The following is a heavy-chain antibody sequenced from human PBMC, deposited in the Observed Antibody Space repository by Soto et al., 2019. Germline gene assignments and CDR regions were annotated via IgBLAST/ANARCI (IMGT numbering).Heavy chain of an antibody. D-gene: IGHD2-2*01. Sequence: LRLSCAASGFTFSSYAMHWVRQAPGKGLEWVAVISYDGSNKYYADSVKGRFTISRDNSKNTLYLQMNSLRAEDTAVYYCARVVVPAATTYYYYGMDVWGQGTTVTVSS. CDR3: ARVVVPAATTYYYYGMDV. CDR2: ISYDGSNK. J-gene: IGHJ6*02. V-gene: IGHV3-30-3*01. CDR1: GFTFSSYA.